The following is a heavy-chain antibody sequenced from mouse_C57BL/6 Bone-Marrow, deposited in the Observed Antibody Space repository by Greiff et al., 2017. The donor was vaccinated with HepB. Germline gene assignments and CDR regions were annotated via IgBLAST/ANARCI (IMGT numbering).Heavy chain of an antibody. CDR2: IYPGGGYT. D-gene: IGHD1-1*01. CDR1: GYTFTNYW. J-gene: IGHJ2*01. V-gene: IGHV1-63*01. CDR3: ARSGDYGSSYGGFDY. Sequence: QVQLKQSGAELVRPGTSVKMSCKASGYTFTNYWIGWAKQRPGHGLEWIGDIYPGGGYTNYNEKFKGKATLTADKSSSTAYMQFSSLTSEDSAIYYCARSGDYGSSYGGFDYWGQGTTLTVSS.